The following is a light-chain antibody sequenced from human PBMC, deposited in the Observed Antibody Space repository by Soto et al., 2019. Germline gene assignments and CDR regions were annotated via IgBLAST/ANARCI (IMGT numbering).Light chain of an antibody. J-gene: IGKJ5*01. Sequence: DIQMTQSPSSLSASVGDRVTITCRASETISTFLNWSQHKPGKAPKLLIYAASRLQSGVPSRFSGSGSGTDFTLTINGLQHEDFASYYCQQSYSTSPITFGQGTRLEI. CDR1: ETISTF. CDR2: AAS. CDR3: QQSYSTSPIT. V-gene: IGKV1-39*01.